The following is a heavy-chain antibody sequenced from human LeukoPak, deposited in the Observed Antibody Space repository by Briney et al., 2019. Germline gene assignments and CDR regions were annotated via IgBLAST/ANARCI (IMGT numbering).Heavy chain of an antibody. Sequence: PSETLSLTCTVSGDSTSSYYWSWIRQPPGKGLEWIGYIYHSGSTNYNPSLKSRVTISADTSKDQFSLKLASVTAADTAVYYCATGYSSTWYYFDYWAQGTLVTVSS. CDR3: ATGYSSTWYYFDY. J-gene: IGHJ4*02. CDR2: IYHSGST. D-gene: IGHD6-13*01. CDR1: GDSTSSYY. V-gene: IGHV4-59*01.